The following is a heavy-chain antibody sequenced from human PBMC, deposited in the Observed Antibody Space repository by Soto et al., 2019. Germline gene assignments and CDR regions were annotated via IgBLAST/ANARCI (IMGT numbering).Heavy chain of an antibody. D-gene: IGHD2-2*01. J-gene: IGHJ6*02. CDR3: ARHDCISTSCYYYYYYSMDV. Sequence: SVKVSSKASRGALGSYTISWMRQAPGQGSEWMGRIIPILGIANYAQKFQGRVTITADKSTSTAYMELSSLRSEDTAVYYCARHDCISTSCYYYYYYSMDVWGQGTTVTVSS. V-gene: IGHV1-69*02. CDR2: IIPILGIA. CDR1: RGALGSYT.